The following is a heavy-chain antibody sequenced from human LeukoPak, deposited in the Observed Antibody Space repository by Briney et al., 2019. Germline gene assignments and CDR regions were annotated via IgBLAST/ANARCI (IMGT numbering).Heavy chain of an antibody. CDR2: IYTGGGT. CDR1: ESIVSGNY. CDR3: AHYDFWSGHALDI. D-gene: IGHD3-3*01. J-gene: IGHJ3*02. V-gene: IGHV3-66*01. Sequence: GGSLRLSCAASESIVSGNYMTWVRQAPGKELEWLSVIYTGGGTYYADSVKGRFTISRDTSKTTVYLQMNSLRGDDTAIYYCAHYDFWSGHALDIWGQGTMVTVSS.